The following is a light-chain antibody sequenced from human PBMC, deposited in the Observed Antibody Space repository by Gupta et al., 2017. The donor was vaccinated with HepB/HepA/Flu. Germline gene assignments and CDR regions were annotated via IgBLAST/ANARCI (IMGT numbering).Light chain of an antibody. Sequence: EIVMTQSPATLSVSPGERDTLSCRASQSVSSNLAWYQQKPGQAPRLLIYGASTRATGIPARFSGSGPGTEFTLTISSLQSEDFAVYYCQQYNNWPLFTFGPGTKVDIK. CDR1: QSVSSN. CDR3: QQYNNWPLFT. V-gene: IGKV3-15*01. J-gene: IGKJ3*01. CDR2: GAS.